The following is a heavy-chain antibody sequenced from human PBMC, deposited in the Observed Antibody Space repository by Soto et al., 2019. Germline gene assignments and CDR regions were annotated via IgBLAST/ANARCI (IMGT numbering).Heavy chain of an antibody. V-gene: IGHV3-15*01. D-gene: IGHD5-18*01. CDR2: IQGRTDGGTT. J-gene: IGHJ4*02. Sequence: EAHLVESGGGLVEPGGSLRLSCVASGFTFTNACMTWVRQFTGKGLEWVGHIQGRTDGGTTDYAAPVKGRCTISRDNSKNTQYLQMNSLKIEDTAVYYCTTGTWIQLWLADYWGQGTLVTVSS. CDR3: TTGTWIQLWLADY. CDR1: GFTFTNAC.